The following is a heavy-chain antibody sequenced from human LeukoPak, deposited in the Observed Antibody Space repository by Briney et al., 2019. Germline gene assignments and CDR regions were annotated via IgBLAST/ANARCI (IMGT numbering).Heavy chain of an antibody. CDR1: GYTFTGYY. D-gene: IGHD6-19*01. V-gene: IGHV1-2*02. J-gene: IGHJ4*02. CDR2: MNPNTGAT. Sequence: ASVKVSCKPSGYTFTGYYLHWVRQAPGQALEWMGWMNPNTGATIYAQKFQGRVTMSRDTSISTAYMELTSLRSDDTAVYYCARDRVGSGWLRPWYFEFWGQGTLVAVSS. CDR3: ARDRVGSGWLRPWYFEF.